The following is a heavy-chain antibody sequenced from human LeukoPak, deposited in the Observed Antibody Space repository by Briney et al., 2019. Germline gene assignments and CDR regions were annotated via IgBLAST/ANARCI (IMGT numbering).Heavy chain of an antibody. CDR1: GFTFSSYW. CDR2: IKQDGSEK. D-gene: IGHD5-12*01. Sequence: GGSLRLSCAASGFTFSSYWMSWVRQAPGKGLEWVANIKQDGSEKYYVDSVKGRFTISRDNSKNTLYLQMNSLRAEDTAVYYCAKVGYASPPGAFDYWGQGTLVTVSS. V-gene: IGHV3-7*03. J-gene: IGHJ4*02. CDR3: AKVGYASPPGAFDY.